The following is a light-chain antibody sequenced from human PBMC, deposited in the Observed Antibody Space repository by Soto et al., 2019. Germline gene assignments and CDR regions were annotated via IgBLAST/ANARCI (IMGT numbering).Light chain of an antibody. J-gene: IGKJ2*01. CDR2: DAS. CDR1: QGINNY. Sequence: DIQLTQSPSSLSASVGDRLTITCQASQGINNYLNWYQQKPGKAPNLLISDASNLETGVPSRFCGSGSGTDFTFTISRLQPEYIATYYWQQYDNVPYTFGQGTKLEIK. V-gene: IGKV1-33*01. CDR3: QQYDNVPYT.